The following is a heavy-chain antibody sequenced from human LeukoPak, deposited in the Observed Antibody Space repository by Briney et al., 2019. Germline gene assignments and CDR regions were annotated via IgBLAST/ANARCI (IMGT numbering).Heavy chain of an antibody. Sequence: SETLSLTCAVYGGSFSGYYWNWIRQPPGKGLEWIGEINHSGSTDYNPSLKSRVTISVDTSKNQFSLKLSSVTAADTAVYYCASSRLRLGDLSGASDIWGQGTMVTVSS. CDR1: GGSFSGYY. V-gene: IGHV4-34*01. J-gene: IGHJ3*02. D-gene: IGHD3-16*02. CDR3: ASSRLRLGDLSGASDI. CDR2: INHSGST.